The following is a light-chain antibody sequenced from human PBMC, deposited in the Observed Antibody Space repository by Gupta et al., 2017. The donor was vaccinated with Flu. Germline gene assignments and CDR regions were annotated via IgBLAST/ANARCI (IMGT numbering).Light chain of an antibody. V-gene: IGLV2-11*03. J-gene: IGLJ1*01. CDR1: SSNVGSENS. Sequence: TSSNVGSENSVSWYQQPPGKAPKLRIYDVSKRPSGVPDRFSGSKSGNTASLTISGLQAEDEADYSCCSYAGTYTYVFGGGTKVTVL. CDR3: CSYAGTYTYV. CDR2: DVS.